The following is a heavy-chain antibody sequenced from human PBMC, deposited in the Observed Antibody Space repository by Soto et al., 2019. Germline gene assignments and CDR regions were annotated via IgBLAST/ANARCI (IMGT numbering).Heavy chain of an antibody. CDR3: ARGRDTKWEYPRCPDY. CDR2: VNPNSGNT. D-gene: IGHD1-26*01. CDR1: AYTFSRYD. Sequence: QVQLVQSGAELREPGASVRVSCKASAYTFSRYDINWVRQAPGQGLEWMGWVNPNSGNTGYAQKFQGRITMTSDTSISTAYMELHSLRSEDTAVYYCARGRDTKWEYPRCPDYWCQGTLVTVSS. V-gene: IGHV1-8*01. J-gene: IGHJ4*02.